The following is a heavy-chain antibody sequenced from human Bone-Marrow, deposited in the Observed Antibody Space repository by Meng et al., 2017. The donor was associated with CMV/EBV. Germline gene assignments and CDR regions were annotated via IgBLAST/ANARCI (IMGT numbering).Heavy chain of an antibody. J-gene: IGHJ4*02. CDR1: GFTFSNAW. CDR2: IKSKTDGGTT. CDR3: ATYHGYKGDLDY. V-gene: IGHV3-15*01. Sequence: GGSLRLSCAASGFTFSNAWMSWVRQAPGKGLEWVGRIKSKTDGGTTDYAAPVKGRFTISRDDSKNTLYLQMNSLRAEDTAVYYCATYHGYKGDLDYWGQGTLVTVSS. D-gene: IGHD5-24*01.